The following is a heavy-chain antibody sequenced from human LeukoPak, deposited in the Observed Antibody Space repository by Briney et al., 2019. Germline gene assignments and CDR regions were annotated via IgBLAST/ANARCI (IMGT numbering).Heavy chain of an antibody. CDR2: IYYSGST. D-gene: IGHD2/OR15-2a*01. CDR1: GGSLSSSSYY. J-gene: IGHJ4*02. Sequence: KSSETLSITCTVSGGSLSSSSYYWGWIRHPPSTGLEWIGSIYYSGSTYYNPSLKSRVTISVDTSKNQFSLRLSSVTAADTAVYYCARQQEYMIDYWGQGTLVTVSS. V-gene: IGHV4-39*01. CDR3: ARQQEYMIDY.